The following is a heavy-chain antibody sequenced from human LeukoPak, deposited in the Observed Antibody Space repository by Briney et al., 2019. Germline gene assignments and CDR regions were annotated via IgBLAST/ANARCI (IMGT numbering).Heavy chain of an antibody. V-gene: IGHV3-33*01. D-gene: IGHD3-3*01. CDR2: IWYDGSNK. J-gene: IGHJ3*02. Sequence: GGSLRLSCAASGFTFSSYGMHWVRQAPGKGLEWVAVIWYDGSNKYYADSVKGRFTISRDNSKNTLYLQMGSLRAEDMAVYYCARDSERLGDAFDIWGQGTMVTVSS. CDR1: GFTFSSYG. CDR3: ARDSERLGDAFDI.